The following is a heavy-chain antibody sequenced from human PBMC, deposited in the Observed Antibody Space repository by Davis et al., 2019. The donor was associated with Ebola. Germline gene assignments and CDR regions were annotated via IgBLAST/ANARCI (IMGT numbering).Heavy chain of an antibody. J-gene: IGHJ4*02. V-gene: IGHV3-9*01. CDR3: VKDVGKGVGAPAY. CDR2: ISWNSDEI. D-gene: IGHD1-26*01. CDR1: GFTFDDYA. Sequence: GGSLRLSCVASGFTFDDYAMHWVRQISGKGLEWVSGISWNSDEIVYADSVKGRFTISRDNAKNSLYLQMDSLRADDSALDSCVKDVGKGVGAPAYWGQGTLVTVSS.